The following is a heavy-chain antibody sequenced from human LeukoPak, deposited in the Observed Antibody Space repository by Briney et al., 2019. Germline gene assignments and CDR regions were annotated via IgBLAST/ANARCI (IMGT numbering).Heavy chain of an antibody. CDR3: ARGYDILTGRDY. V-gene: IGHV4-34*01. Sequence: SETLSLTCAVYGGSFSGYYWSWIRQPPGKGLEWIGEINHSGSTNYNPSLKSRVTISVDTSKNQFSLKRSSVTAADTAVYYCARGYDILTGRDYWGQGTLVTVSS. D-gene: IGHD3-9*01. J-gene: IGHJ4*02. CDR1: GGSFSGYY. CDR2: INHSGST.